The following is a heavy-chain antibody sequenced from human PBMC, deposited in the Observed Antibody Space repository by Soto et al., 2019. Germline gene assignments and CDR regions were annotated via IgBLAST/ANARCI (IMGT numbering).Heavy chain of an antibody. CDR3: ARDYGGYFDY. CDR1: GCSISSGVYY. V-gene: IGHV4-31*03. CDR2: IYYSGSS. Sequence: QVQLQESGPGLVKPSQTLSLTCNVSGCSISSGVYYWSWIRQHPGKGLEWIGYIYYSGSSYYNPSLKSRVTTSVDTSKNQFSLKLSSLTAADTAGYYCARDYGGYFDYWGQGTLVTVSS. J-gene: IGHJ4*02. D-gene: IGHD4-17*01.